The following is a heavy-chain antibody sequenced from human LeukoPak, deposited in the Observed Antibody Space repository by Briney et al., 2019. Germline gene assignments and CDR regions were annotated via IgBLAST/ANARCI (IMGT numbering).Heavy chain of an antibody. CDR3: AGVVEVPAATGLWFDP. CDR1: GGSIRSYY. J-gene: IGHJ5*02. CDR2: IYYSGST. V-gene: IGHV4-59*01. Sequence: SETLSLTCTVSGGSIRSYYWSWIRQPPGKELAWIGYIYYSGSTNYNPSLKSRVTISEDTSKNQFSLKLSSVTAADTAVYYCAGVVEVPAATGLWFDPWGQGTLVTVSS. D-gene: IGHD2-2*01.